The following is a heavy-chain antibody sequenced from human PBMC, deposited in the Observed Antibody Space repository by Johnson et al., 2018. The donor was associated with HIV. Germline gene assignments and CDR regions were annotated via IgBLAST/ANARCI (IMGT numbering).Heavy chain of an antibody. CDR2: INWNGGRT. D-gene: IGHD1-20*01. CDR1: GFIFDDYD. V-gene: IGHV3-20*04. J-gene: IGHJ3*02. Sequence: VQLVESGGGVVQPGRSLRLSCAGSGFIFDDYDMTWVRQAPGKGLEWVSGINWNGGRTGYADSVKGRFTISRDDAKNSLYLQMNSLRAEDTAVYYCARAEGLTGRNAFDIWGQGTMVTIAA. CDR3: ARAEGLTGRNAFDI.